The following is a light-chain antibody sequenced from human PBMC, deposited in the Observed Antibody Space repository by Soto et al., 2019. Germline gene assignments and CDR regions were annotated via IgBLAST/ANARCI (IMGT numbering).Light chain of an antibody. CDR1: QSFSRW. CDR3: QQYKSFWT. V-gene: IGKV1-5*01. J-gene: IGKJ1*01. CDR2: AAS. Sequence: DIQLTQSPSTLSASVGDRFTITCRASQSFSRWLAWYQHKPGKAPKVLIYAASILPSGVPSRFSGGGSGTDFTLTINSLQPEDFATYYCQQYKSFWTCGQGTKGDIK.